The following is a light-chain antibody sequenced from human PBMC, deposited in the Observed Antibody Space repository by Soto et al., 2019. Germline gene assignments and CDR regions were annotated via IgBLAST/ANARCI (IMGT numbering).Light chain of an antibody. CDR3: LQYNSYPHA. CDR1: QDISTW. CDR2: NAS. J-gene: IGKJ1*01. Sequence: IQMTQSPSSLAASVGDRITITCRASQDISTWLDWYQQKPGRAPKLLIYNASNLQSGVPSRFSGSGSGTEFTLTISSLQPEDFATYYCLQYNSYPHAFGEGTKVDIK. V-gene: IGKV1-5*03.